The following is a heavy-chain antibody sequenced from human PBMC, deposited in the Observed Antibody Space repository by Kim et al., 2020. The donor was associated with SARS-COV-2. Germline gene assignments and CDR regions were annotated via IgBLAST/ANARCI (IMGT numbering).Heavy chain of an antibody. CDR1: GGSVSDPTYY. CDR3: ARVKGRYCGGDCYFAFEI. D-gene: IGHD2-21*02. J-gene: IGHJ3*02. V-gene: IGHV4-39*07. Sequence: SETLSLTCAVSGGSVSDPTYYWGWIRQPPGKELEWIGSIYYAGDTFYNPSLKSRVTISVDMSKNQFSLKLSSVTAADTAVYYCARVKGRYCGGDCYFAFEIWGQGTMATVSS. CDR2: IYYAGDT.